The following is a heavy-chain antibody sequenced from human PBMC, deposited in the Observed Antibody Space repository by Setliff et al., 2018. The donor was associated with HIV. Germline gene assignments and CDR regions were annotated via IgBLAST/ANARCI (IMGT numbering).Heavy chain of an antibody. CDR3: ARQTYYYDNSGHSWFDP. D-gene: IGHD3-22*01. Sequence: KTSETLSLTCTVSGGSISSYYWSWIRQPPGKGLEWIGYINTSGTTNYNPSLKSRVTISVDTSKNQFSLKLSSVTAADTAVYFCARQTYYYDNSGHSWFDPWGQGTLVTVSS. V-gene: IGHV4-4*09. CDR2: INTSGTT. CDR1: GGSISSYY. J-gene: IGHJ5*02.